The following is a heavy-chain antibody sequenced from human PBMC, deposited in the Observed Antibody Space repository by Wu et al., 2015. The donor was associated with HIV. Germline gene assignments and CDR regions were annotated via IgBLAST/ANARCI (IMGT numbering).Heavy chain of an antibody. CDR1: GYTFNDYY. V-gene: IGHV1-2*02. CDR3: ARDKRGYDVLTGYYIYFDN. D-gene: IGHD3-9*01. CDR2: INPNSGGT. Sequence: QVQLVQSGAEVEKPGASMKVSCKASGYTFNDYYIQWVRQAPGQGLEWMGWINPNSGGTNYAQNFEDRVTMTRDTSITTVYMELSSLRSDDTAVYYCARDKRGYDVLTGYYIYFDNWGQGTLVTVSA. J-gene: IGHJ4*02.